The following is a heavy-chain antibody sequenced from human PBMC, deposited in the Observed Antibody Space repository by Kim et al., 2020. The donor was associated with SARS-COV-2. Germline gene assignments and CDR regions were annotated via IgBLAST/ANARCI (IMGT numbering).Heavy chain of an antibody. J-gene: IGHJ4*02. CDR3: ARARGSYSSPFDY. V-gene: IGHV3-30*01. Sequence: YYADSVKGRFTISRDNSKNTLYLQMNSLRAEDTAVYYCARARGSYSSPFDYWGQGTLVTVSS. D-gene: IGHD1-26*01.